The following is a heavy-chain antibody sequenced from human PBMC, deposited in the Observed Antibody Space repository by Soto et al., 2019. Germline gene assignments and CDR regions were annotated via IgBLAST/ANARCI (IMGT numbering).Heavy chain of an antibody. CDR2: ISSTTNYI. CDR1: GLTFTRYS. CDR3: ARESEDLTSNFDY. V-gene: IGHV3-21*06. J-gene: IGHJ4*02. Sequence: LRVSSAASGLTFTRYSMNWVRQAPGKGLEWVSSISSTTNYIYYGDSMKGRFTISRDNAKNSLYLEMNSLRAEDTAVYYCARESEDLTSNFDYWGQGTLVTVSS.